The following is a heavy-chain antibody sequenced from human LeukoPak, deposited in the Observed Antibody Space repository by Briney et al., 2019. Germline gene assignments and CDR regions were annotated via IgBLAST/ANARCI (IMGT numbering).Heavy chain of an antibody. CDR3: ASDYGGYYDSSGPLGI. CDR1: GGSISSYY. CDR2: IYYSGST. V-gene: IGHV4-59*01. Sequence: SETLSLTCTVSGGSISSYYWRWIRQPPGKGLEWIGYIYYSGSTNYNPSLRSRVTISVDTSKNQFSLKLNSVTAADTAVYYCASDYGGYYDSSGPLGIWGQGTLVTVSS. D-gene: IGHD3-22*01. J-gene: IGHJ4*02.